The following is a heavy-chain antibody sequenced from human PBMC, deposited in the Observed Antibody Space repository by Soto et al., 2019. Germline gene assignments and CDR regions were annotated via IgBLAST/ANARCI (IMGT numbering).Heavy chain of an antibody. Sequence: ASVKVSCKVSGYTLTELSVHWVRQAPGKGLEWMGGFDPEDGETIYAQKFQGRVTMTEDTSTDTAYMELSSLRSEDTAVYYCAATVAGTSAGTFYYYYGMDVWGQGTTVTVSS. D-gene: IGHD6-19*01. J-gene: IGHJ6*02. CDR2: FDPEDGET. CDR3: AATVAGTSAGTFYYYYGMDV. V-gene: IGHV1-24*01. CDR1: GYTLTELS.